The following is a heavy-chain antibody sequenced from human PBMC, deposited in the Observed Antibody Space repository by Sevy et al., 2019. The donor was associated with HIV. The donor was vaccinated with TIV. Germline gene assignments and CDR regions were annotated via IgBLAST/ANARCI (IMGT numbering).Heavy chain of an antibody. CDR2: MKSKTDGGTT. D-gene: IGHD3-10*01. CDR3: TTGGFPSWGSGAFDI. J-gene: IGHJ3*02. Sequence: GGSLRLSCAASGFTFSIIDMNWVRQSPGKGLEWVGRMKSKTDGGTTDYAAPVKDRFTMSSADSKNTLYLQMNSLKAADTAAYYCTTGGFPSWGSGAFDIWGQGTMVTVSS. V-gene: IGHV3-15*01. CDR1: GFTFSIID.